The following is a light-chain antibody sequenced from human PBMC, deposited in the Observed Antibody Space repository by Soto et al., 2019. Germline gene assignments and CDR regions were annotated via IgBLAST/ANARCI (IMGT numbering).Light chain of an antibody. V-gene: IGKV3-15*01. J-gene: IGKJ1*01. CDR3: QQYNDWPRT. Sequence: EVEMTQSPGTLSVSPGERATLSCRASQSIRSYLAWYQQKLGQAPRLLIHGASTRATGIPARFSGSGSGTEFTLTINSLQSEDFAVYYCQQYNDWPRTFGQGTKVEIK. CDR1: QSIRSY. CDR2: GAS.